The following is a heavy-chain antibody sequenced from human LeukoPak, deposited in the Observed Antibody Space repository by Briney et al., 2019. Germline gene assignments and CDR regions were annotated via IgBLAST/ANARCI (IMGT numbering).Heavy chain of an antibody. Sequence: GGSLRLSCAASGFIFSSYEMNWVRQAPGKGLEWVSLIRSKAYGGTTEYAASVEGRFTISRDDSKSVAYLQMNSLKTEDTAVYYCTKSRFYDYVWGGSWGQGTLVTVSS. J-gene: IGHJ5*02. V-gene: IGHV3-49*04. CDR3: TKSRFYDYVWGGS. D-gene: IGHD3-16*01. CDR2: IRSKAYGGTT. CDR1: GFIFSSYE.